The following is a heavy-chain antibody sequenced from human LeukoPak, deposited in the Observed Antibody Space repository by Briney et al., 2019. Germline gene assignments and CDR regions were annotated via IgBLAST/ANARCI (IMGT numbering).Heavy chain of an antibody. V-gene: IGHV4-59*08. CDR1: SGPISSYY. CDR2: IYYSGST. Sequence: SETLSLTCTVSSGPISSYYWSWIRQPPGKGLEWIGYIYYSGSTNYNPSLKSRVTISVDTSKNQFSLKLSSVTAADTAVYYCARQLPYYYDSSGYYNPFDYWGQGTLVTVSS. D-gene: IGHD3-22*01. J-gene: IGHJ4*02. CDR3: ARQLPYYYDSSGYYNPFDY.